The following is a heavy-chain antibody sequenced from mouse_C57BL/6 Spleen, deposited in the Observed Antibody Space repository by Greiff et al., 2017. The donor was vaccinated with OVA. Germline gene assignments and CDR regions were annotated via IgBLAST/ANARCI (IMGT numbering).Heavy chain of an antibody. D-gene: IGHD1-1*01. CDR1: GFTFSDYG. CDR3: ARSIYYYGSSYYYAMDY. J-gene: IGHJ4*01. V-gene: IGHV5-17*01. Sequence: EVMLVESGGGLVKPGGSLKLSCAASGFTFSDYGMHWVRQAPEKGLEWVAYISSGSSTIYYADTVKGRFTISRDNAKNTLFLQMTSLRSEDTAMYYCARSIYYYGSSYYYAMDYWGQGTSVTVSS. CDR2: ISSGSSTI.